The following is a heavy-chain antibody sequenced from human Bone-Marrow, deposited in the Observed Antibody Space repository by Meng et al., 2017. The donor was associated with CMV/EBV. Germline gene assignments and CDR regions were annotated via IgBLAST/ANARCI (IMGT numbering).Heavy chain of an antibody. V-gene: IGHV1-3*01. J-gene: IGHJ5*02. CDR2: IKAGNGNT. Sequence: CKASGDTRTSYAMHWVRQAPGQRLEWMGWIKAGNGNTKDSQKLQGRVTITRDTSASTAYTELSSLRSEDTAMYYCASGLLYGGFDPWGQGTLVTVSS. D-gene: IGHD3-10*02. CDR1: GDTRTSYA. CDR3: ASGLLYGGFDP.